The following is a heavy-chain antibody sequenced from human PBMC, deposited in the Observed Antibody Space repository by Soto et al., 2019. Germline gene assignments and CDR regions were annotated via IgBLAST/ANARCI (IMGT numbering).Heavy chain of an antibody. D-gene: IGHD5-18*01. CDR2: IYYSGST. CDR1: GGSISSYY. CDR3: ARGRRYSATGPYFDY. J-gene: IGHJ4*02. V-gene: IGHV4-59*08. Sequence: SETLSLTCTVSGGSISSYYWSWIRQPPGKGLEWIGYIYYSGSTNYNPSLKSRVTISVDTSKNQFSLKLSSVTAADTAVYYCARGRRYSATGPYFDYWGQGTLVTVSS.